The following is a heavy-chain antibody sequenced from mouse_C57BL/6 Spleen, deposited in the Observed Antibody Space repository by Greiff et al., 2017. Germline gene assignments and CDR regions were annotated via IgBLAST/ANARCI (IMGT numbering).Heavy chain of an antibody. V-gene: IGHV1-54*01. CDR2: INPGSGGT. J-gene: IGHJ2*01. Sequence: VQLQQSGDELVRPGTSVKVSCKASGYAFTNYLIEWVKQRPGQGLEWIGVINPGSGGTNYNEKFKGKATLTADKSSSTAYMQLSSLTSEDSAVYFCARSGYYYGSSPYWGQGTTLTVSS. CDR3: ARSGYYYGSSPY. D-gene: IGHD1-1*01. CDR1: GYAFTNYL.